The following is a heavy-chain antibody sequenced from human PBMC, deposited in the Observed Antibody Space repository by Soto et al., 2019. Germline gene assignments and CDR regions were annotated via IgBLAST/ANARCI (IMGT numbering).Heavy chain of an antibody. CDR1: GFSFSTDS. J-gene: IGHJ5*01. CDR3: ASSLAKPGSNYDWFDS. D-gene: IGHD4-4*01. V-gene: IGHV3-21*04. Sequence: GGSLRLSCAASGFSFSTDSMNWVRQAPGKGLEWVSSISSSSRYIYYPDSVKGRFTVSRDNAKNSLYLQMDSLRADDTAVYYCASSLAKPGSNYDWFDSWGPGTLVTVSS. CDR2: ISSSSRYI.